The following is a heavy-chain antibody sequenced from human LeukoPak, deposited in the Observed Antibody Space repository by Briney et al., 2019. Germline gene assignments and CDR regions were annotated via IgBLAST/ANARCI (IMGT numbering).Heavy chain of an antibody. CDR3: ARNAPDYYGSGVDY. D-gene: IGHD3-10*01. CDR1: GGSISSYY. J-gene: IGHJ4*02. V-gene: IGHV4-39*07. Sequence: SETLSLTCTVSGGSISSYYWGWIRQPPGKGLEWIGSIYYSGSTYYNPSLKSRVTISVDTSKDQFSLKLSSVTAADTAVYYCARNAPDYYGSGVDYWGQGTLVTVSS. CDR2: IYYSGST.